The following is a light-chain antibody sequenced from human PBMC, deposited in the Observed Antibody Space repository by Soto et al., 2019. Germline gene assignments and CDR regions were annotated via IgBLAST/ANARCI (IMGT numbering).Light chain of an antibody. J-gene: IGKJ1*01. CDR1: QSIRSY. CDR2: DAS. V-gene: IGKV1-39*01. CDR3: QQSYSTPPWT. Sequence: DIELTQSPSSLSASVGDTVTITCRASQSIRSYLNWVQQKPGKAPKLLIYDASSLQTGVPSRFSGSGSGTDFSLTISSLQPEDFATYYCQQSYSTPPWTFGQGTMVDI.